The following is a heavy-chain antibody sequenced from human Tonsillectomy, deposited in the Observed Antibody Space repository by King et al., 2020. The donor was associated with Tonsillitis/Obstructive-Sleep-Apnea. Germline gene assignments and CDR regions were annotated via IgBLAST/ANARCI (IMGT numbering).Heavy chain of an antibody. D-gene: IGHD1-26*01. CDR1: GFTFSSYG. Sequence: VQLVESVGGVVQPGRSLRLSCAASGFTFSSYGMHWVRQAPGKGLEWVAVIWYDGSNEYYAESVKGRFTISRDNSKNTLYLQMNSLRAEDTAVYYCAREWSGGSWYFDYWGQGILVTVSS. V-gene: IGHV3-33*01. CDR2: IWYDGSNE. CDR3: AREWSGGSWYFDY. J-gene: IGHJ4*02.